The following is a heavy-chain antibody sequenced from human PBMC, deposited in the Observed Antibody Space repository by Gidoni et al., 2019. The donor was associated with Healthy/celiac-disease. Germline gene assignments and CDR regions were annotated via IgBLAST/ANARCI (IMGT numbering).Heavy chain of an antibody. Sequence: QLQLQESGPGLVKPSETLSLTCTVSGGSISSSSYYWGWTRQPPGKGMEWTGSLYYSGSTYYNTSRKSLVTISVDTSKNQFSLKLSSVAAADTAVYYCARHLEYYDSSGFGYWGQGTLVTVSS. CDR3: ARHLEYYDSSGFGY. CDR2: LYYSGST. V-gene: IGHV4-39*01. D-gene: IGHD3-22*01. J-gene: IGHJ4*02. CDR1: GGSISSSSYY.